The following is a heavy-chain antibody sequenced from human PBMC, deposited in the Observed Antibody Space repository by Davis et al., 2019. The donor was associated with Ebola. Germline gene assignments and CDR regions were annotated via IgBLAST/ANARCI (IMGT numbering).Heavy chain of an antibody. Sequence: ASVKVSCKASGYTLTNYDVHWVRQGTGQGLEWIGWMNPNSGNTGYGQKFQGRVTMTRNTSISTAYMELSSLTSEDTAVYYCARGRKVARMGSWFDSWGQGTLVTVSS. V-gene: IGHV1-8*01. CDR1: GYTLTNYD. J-gene: IGHJ5*01. CDR2: MNPNSGNT. D-gene: IGHD5-12*01. CDR3: ARGRKVARMGSWFDS.